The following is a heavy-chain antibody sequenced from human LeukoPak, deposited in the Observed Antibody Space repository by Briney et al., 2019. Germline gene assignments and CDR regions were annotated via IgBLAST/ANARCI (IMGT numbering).Heavy chain of an antibody. Sequence: GRSLRLSCAASGFTFSSYAMHWVRQAPGKGLEWVAVISYDGNNKYYADSVKGRFTISRDNSKNTLYLQMSSLRAEDTAVYYCAKQAQGAISFWGQGTLVTVSS. J-gene: IGHJ4*02. V-gene: IGHV3-30-3*02. CDR2: ISYDGNNK. CDR3: AKQAQGAISF. CDR1: GFTFSSYA. D-gene: IGHD2-2*02.